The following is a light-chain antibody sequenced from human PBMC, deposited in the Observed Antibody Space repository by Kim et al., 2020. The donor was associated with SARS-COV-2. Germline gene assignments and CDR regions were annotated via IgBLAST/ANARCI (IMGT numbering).Light chain of an antibody. CDR1: QTTNNN. CDR2: GAS. CDR3: QQSSSTPWT. J-gene: IGKJ1*01. Sequence: ASVGDRVTITCRASQTTNNNVNWYQQKPGKAPGLLIYGASSLQSGVPSRFSGRGSGTDFTLTISNLQPEDCATYYCQQSSSTPWTFGQGTKVDIK. V-gene: IGKV1-39*01.